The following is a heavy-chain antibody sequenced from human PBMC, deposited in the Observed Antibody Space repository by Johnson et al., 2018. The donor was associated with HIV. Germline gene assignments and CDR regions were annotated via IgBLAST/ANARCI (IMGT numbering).Heavy chain of an antibody. CDR1: GFTFSSYA. CDR2: ISYDGSNK. J-gene: IGHJ3*02. CDR3: ARDWRGDSSGYYYFFSFDI. V-gene: IGHV3-30-3*01. Sequence: QVQLVESGGGVVQPGRSLRLPCAASGFTFSSYAMHWVRQAPGKGLEWVAVISYDGSNKYYADSVKGRFTISRDNSKNTLYLQMNSLRAEDTAVYYCARDWRGDSSGYYYFFSFDIWGQGTMVTVSS. D-gene: IGHD3-22*01.